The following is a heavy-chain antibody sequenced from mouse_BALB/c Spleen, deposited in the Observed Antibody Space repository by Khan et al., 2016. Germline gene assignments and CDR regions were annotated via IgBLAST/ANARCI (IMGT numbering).Heavy chain of an antibody. CDR1: GFTFSSYG. Sequence: EVELVEPGGGLVQPGGSLKLSCAASGFTFSSYGMSWVRQTPDKRLELVATINSNGGSTYYPDSVKGRFTISRDNAKNTLYLQMSRLKSEEAAMDYCARGGLRWFDYWGQGTTLTVSS. D-gene: IGHD1-1*01. CDR2: INSNGGST. J-gene: IGHJ2*01. V-gene: IGHV5-6-3*01. CDR3: ARGGLRWFDY.